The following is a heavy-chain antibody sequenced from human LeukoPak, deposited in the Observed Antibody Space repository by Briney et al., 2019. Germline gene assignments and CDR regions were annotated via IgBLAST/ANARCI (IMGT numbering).Heavy chain of an antibody. D-gene: IGHD2-2*01. CDR3: ARSYCSSTSCYAGGYFQH. Sequence: PSETLSLTCTVSGGSISSSNYYWGWIRQPPGKGLEWIGNIYYSGSTYYNPSFKSRVTISVDTSKNQFSLRLSSVTAADTAVYYCARSYCSSTSCYAGGYFQHWGQGTLVTVSS. CDR2: IYYSGST. V-gene: IGHV4-39*01. CDR1: GGSISSSNYY. J-gene: IGHJ1*01.